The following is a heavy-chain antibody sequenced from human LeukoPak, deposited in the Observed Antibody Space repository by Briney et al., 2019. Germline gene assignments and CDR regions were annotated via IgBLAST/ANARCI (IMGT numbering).Heavy chain of an antibody. CDR2: IYYSGST. D-gene: IGHD3-3*01. J-gene: IGHJ4*02. CDR3: ASLPRSGFPHYFDY. CDR1: GDSISNGDYY. V-gene: IGHV4-30-4*01. Sequence: SETLSLTCTVSGDSISNGDYYWSWIRQPPGKGLEWIGYIYYSGSTYYNPSLKSRVTISVDTSKNQFSLRLSPATAADTAVYYCASLPRSGFPHYFDYWGQGTLVTVSS.